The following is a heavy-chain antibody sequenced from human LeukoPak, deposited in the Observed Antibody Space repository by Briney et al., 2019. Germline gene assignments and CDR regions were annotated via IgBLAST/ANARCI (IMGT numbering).Heavy chain of an antibody. CDR2: ISGSGGST. J-gene: IGHJ4*02. V-gene: IGHV3-23*01. CDR1: GFTFSSYW. CDR3: AKVPSILYSSSWFFDY. D-gene: IGHD6-13*01. Sequence: PGGSLRLSCAASGFTFSSYWMSWVRQAPGKGLEWVSAISGSGGSTYYAGSVRGRFTISRDNSKNTLYLQMNSLRAEDTALYYCAKVPSILYSSSWFFDYWGQGVLVTVSS.